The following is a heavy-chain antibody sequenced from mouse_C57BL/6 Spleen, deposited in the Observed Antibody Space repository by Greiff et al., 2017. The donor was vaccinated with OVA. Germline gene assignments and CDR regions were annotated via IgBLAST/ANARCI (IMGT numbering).Heavy chain of an antibody. D-gene: IGHD3-2*02. CDR2: INPNNGGP. J-gene: IGHJ3*01. CDR3: ARAYRTAQAWFAY. CDR1: GYTFTDYY. V-gene: IGHV1-26*01. Sequence: EVQLQQSGPELVKPGASVKISCKASGYTFTDYYMNWVKQSHGKSLEWIGDINPNNGGPSYNQKFKGKATLTVDKSSSTAYMELRSLTSEDSAVYYCARAYRTAQAWFAYWGQGTLVTVSA.